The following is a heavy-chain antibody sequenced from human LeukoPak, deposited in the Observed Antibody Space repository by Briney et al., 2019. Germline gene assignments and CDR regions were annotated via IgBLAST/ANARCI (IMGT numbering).Heavy chain of an antibody. D-gene: IGHD3-16*02. CDR3: AREAAYYDYVWGSYRPRHYYYMDV. CDR2: IYYSGST. J-gene: IGHJ6*03. Sequence: SETLSLTCTVSGGSISSSRYYWGWIRQPPGKGLEWIGSIYYSGSTYYNPSLKSRVTISVDTSKNQFSLKLNSVTAADTAVYYCAREAAYYDYVWGSYRPRHYYYMDVWGKGTTVTVSS. CDR1: GGSISSSRYY. V-gene: IGHV4-39*07.